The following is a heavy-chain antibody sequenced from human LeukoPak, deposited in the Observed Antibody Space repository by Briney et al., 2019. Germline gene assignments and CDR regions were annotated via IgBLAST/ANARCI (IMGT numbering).Heavy chain of an antibody. Sequence: GGSLRLSCAASGFTFSDYYMSWIRQAPGKGLEWVSYISSSGSTIYYADSVKGRFTISRDNAKKSLYLQMNSLRAEDTAVYYCARDLALSGSYYSDAFDIWGQGTMVTVSS. CDR2: ISSSGSTI. D-gene: IGHD1-26*01. V-gene: IGHV3-11*04. J-gene: IGHJ3*02. CDR3: ARDLALSGSYYSDAFDI. CDR1: GFTFSDYY.